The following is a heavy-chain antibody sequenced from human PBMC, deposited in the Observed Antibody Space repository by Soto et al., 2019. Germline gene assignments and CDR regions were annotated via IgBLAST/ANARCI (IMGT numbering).Heavy chain of an antibody. CDR2: ISSSGTGI. CDR3: ARAYSDAFDS. D-gene: IGHD2-15*01. CDR1: GFNFSDYY. J-gene: IGHJ3*02. V-gene: IGHV3-11*01. Sequence: QVQLVESGGGLVKPGGSLRLSCAASGFNFSDYYMIWIRQAPGKGLEWVSYISSSGTGIYYGDSVKGRFTTSRDNAKKSLYLPMNSHRAEDTAVYCCARAYSDAFDSWGQGTMVTASS.